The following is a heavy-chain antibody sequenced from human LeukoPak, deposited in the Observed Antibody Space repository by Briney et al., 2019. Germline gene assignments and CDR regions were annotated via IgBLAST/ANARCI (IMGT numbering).Heavy chain of an antibody. D-gene: IGHD6-13*01. CDR1: GFTSTSYE. Sequence: GGCLRLSCAVSGFTSTSYEMSWVPPVPQRGRGWVSYIISIVSTIYYTDSVKGRFSLSTDNATNSLYLQMNSLMAADTGICLCESNAAGSSCDPWGQGTLVTVSS. CDR3: ESNAAGSSCDP. CDR2: IISIVSTI. V-gene: IGHV3-48*03. J-gene: IGHJ5*02.